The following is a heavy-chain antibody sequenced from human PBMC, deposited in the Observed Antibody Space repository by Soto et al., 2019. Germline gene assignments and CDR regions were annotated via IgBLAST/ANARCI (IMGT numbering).Heavy chain of an antibody. V-gene: IGHV3-30*18. CDR2: ISYDGRSK. Sequence: QVQLVESGGGVVQPGRSLRLSCAASGFTFSSYGMHWVRQAPGKGLEWVAVISYDGRSKYYADSVQGRFTISRDNSKNPLYLQMNTLRAEDTAVYYCAKERYYYALWDAFDIWGQGTMVTVSP. CDR1: GFTFSSYG. D-gene: IGHD3-10*01. J-gene: IGHJ3*02. CDR3: AKERYYYALWDAFDI.